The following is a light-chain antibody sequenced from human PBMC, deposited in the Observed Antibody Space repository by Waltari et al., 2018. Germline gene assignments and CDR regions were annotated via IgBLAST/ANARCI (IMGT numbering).Light chain of an antibody. CDR2: DVT. Sequence: QSALTQRASVSGSPGQSIAISCTGTGSDIGGYHYVPWYQQYPGRAPNFIIFDVTRWPSGVSIRFIGSKSGVTASLTISGRQAEDEADYYCSSYTNRRTTIFGGGTRVTVL. CDR3: SSYTNRRTTI. V-gene: IGLV2-14*03. CDR1: GSDIGGYHY. J-gene: IGLJ2*01.